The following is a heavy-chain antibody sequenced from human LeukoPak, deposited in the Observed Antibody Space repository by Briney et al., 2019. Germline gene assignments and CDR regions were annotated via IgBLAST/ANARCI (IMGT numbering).Heavy chain of an antibody. CDR3: ARYRGVLWFGELGYYFDY. CDR1: GYTFTSYA. Sequence: GASVKVSCKASGYTFTSYAMNWVRQAPGQGLEWMGWISAYNGNTNYAQKLQGRVTMTTDTSTSTAYMELRSLRSDDTAVYYCARYRGVLWFGELGYYFDYWGQGTLVTVSS. D-gene: IGHD3-10*01. CDR2: ISAYNGNT. J-gene: IGHJ4*02. V-gene: IGHV1-18*01.